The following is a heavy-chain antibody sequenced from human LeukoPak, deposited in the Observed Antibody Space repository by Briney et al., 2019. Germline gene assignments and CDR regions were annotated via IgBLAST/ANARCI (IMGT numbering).Heavy chain of an antibody. V-gene: IGHV1-69*15. D-gene: IGHD6-13*01. Sequence: SVKVSCKPSGGTFNNYAVAWVRQAPGQTLEWILKIIPIFGTTSYAPKFQGRVAITADEMTTTAYMELSSLISEDTAVYYCTGDPLAASAPGYFDSWGQGSLVTVSS. J-gene: IGHJ4*02. CDR1: GGTFNNYA. CDR3: TGDPLAASAPGYFDS. CDR2: IIPIFGTT.